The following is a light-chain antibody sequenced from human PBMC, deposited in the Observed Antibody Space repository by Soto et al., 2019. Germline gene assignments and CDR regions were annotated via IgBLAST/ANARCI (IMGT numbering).Light chain of an antibody. CDR3: QQYASSPVT. CDR2: GAS. J-gene: IGKJ5*01. Sequence: ENVFTQSPGTLSLSPGDRASLSCRASQSVSNNYLAWHQQRPGQAPRLLIFGASNRATGVPDRFTGSASGTDFTLTISRLQTEDFALYFCQQYASSPVTFGQGTRLEIK. V-gene: IGKV3-20*01. CDR1: QSVSNNY.